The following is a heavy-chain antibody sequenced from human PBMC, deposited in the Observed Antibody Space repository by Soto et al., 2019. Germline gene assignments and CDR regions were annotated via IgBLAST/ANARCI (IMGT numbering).Heavy chain of an antibody. CDR2: INPNSGGT. CDR1: GYTFTGYY. Sequence: ASVKVSCKASGYTFTGYYMHWVRQAPGQGLEWMGWINPNSGGTNYAQKFQGWVTMTRDTSISTAYMELSRLRSDDTAVYYCARERRYCSGGSCFKEAFDPWGQGTRVTVSS. D-gene: IGHD2-15*01. V-gene: IGHV1-2*04. CDR3: ARERRYCSGGSCFKEAFDP. J-gene: IGHJ5*02.